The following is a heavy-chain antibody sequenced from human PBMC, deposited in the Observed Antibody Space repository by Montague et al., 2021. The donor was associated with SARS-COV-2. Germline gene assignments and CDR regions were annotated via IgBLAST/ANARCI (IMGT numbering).Heavy chain of an antibody. CDR2: TYYRSRWYN. V-gene: IGHV6-1*01. J-gene: IGHJ4*02. Sequence: CAISGDSVSSNTGAWNWIRHSPSRGLEWLGRTYYRSRWYNDYALSVGSRITINPDTSKNQFSLQLNSVTPEDTAVYYCAREEAGTYYFDYWDQGILVTVSS. CDR3: AREEAGTYYFDY. CDR1: GDSVSSNTGA. D-gene: IGHD6-19*01.